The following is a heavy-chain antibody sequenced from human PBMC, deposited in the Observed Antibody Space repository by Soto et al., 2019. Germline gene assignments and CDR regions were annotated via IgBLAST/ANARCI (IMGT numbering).Heavy chain of an antibody. CDR2: FYYSGST. CDR1: GGSISSSTYY. CDR3: ARSLGRAPGRSGWYYY. Sequence: QLQLQESGPGLVKPSEPLSLTCAVSGGSISSSTYYWGWIRQPPGKGLEWIGTFYYSGSTYYNPSLKSRVTISVDTSKNQFSLKLSSVTAADTAVYYCARSLGRAPGRSGWYYYWGQGTLVTVSS. J-gene: IGHJ4*02. D-gene: IGHD6-19*01. V-gene: IGHV4-39*01.